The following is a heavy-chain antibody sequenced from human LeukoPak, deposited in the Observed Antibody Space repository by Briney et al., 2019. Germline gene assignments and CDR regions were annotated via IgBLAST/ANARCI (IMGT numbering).Heavy chain of an antibody. V-gene: IGHV3-21*01. D-gene: IGHD3-22*01. J-gene: IGHJ4*02. CDR2: ISSSSYI. CDR1: GFTFSSYS. CDR3: ARAVPSTYYYDSSGYPDY. Sequence: GGSLRLSCAASGFTFSSYSMNWVRQAPGKGLEWVSSISSSSYIYYADSVKGRFTISRDNAKNSLYLQMNSLRAEDTAVYYCARAVPSTYYYDSSGYPDYWGQGTLVTVSS.